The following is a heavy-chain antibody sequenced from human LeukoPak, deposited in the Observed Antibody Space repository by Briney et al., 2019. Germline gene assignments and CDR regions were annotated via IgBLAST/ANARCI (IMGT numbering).Heavy chain of an antibody. V-gene: IGHV3-7*01. J-gene: IGHJ4*02. CDR1: GFTFSSYW. D-gene: IGHD3-22*01. CDR3: ARDRGYYDSSGYHPYFDY. CDR2: LKQDESEK. Sequence: GGSLRLSCAASGFTFSSYWMSWVRQAPGKGLEWVANLKQDESEKYYVDSVKGRFTISRDNGKNSLYLQMNSLRAEDTAVYFCARDRGYYDSSGYHPYFDYWGQGTLVTVSS.